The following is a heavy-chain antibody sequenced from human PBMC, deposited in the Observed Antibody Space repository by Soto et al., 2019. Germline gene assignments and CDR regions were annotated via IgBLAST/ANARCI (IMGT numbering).Heavy chain of an antibody. J-gene: IGHJ4*02. CDR3: AREGDSSGYWVAY. D-gene: IGHD3-22*01. CDR2: IYYSGST. Sequence: SETLSLTCTVSGGSISSGDYYWSWIRQPPGKGLEWIGYIYYSGSTYYNPSLKSRVTISVDTSKNQFSLKLSSVTAADTAVYYCAREGDSSGYWVAYWGQGTLVTVS. CDR1: GGSISSGDYY. V-gene: IGHV4-30-4*01.